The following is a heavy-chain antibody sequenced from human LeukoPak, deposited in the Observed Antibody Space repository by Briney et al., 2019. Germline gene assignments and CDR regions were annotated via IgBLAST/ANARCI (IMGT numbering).Heavy chain of an antibody. D-gene: IGHD4-17*01. CDR1: GFNFNNAW. CDR3: TTDSGDYGDYVRK. J-gene: IGHJ4*02. CDR2: IKSKSAGGTT. Sequence: GGSLRLSCAASGFNFNNAWLSWIRQAPGKGLEWVGRIKSKSAGGTTDYPAPVKGRFTISRDDSKNMLYLQMNSLKTEDTAVYYCTTDSGDYGDYVRKWGQGTLVTVSS. V-gene: IGHV3-15*01.